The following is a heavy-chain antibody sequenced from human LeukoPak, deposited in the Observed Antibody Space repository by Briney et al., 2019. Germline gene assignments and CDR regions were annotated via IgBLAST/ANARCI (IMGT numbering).Heavy chain of an antibody. D-gene: IGHD4-17*01. CDR1: GGSISSYY. J-gene: IGHJ3*02. V-gene: IGHV4-59*01. CDR2: IYYSGST. CDR3: ARARLRETTWVAFDI. Sequence: SETLSLTCTVSGGSISSYYWSWIRQPPGKGLEWIGYIYYSGSTNYNPSLKSRVTISVDTSKNQFSLKLSSVTAADTAVYYCARARLRETTWVAFDIWGQGTMVTVSS.